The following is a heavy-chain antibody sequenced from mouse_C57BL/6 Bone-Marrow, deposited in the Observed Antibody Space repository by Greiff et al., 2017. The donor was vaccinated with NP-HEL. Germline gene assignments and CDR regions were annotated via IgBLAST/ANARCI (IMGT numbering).Heavy chain of an antibody. J-gene: IGHJ1*03. CDR3: ARLGQWYFDV. D-gene: IGHD3-3*01. V-gene: IGHV5-4*01. CDR2: ISDGGSYP. Sequence: EVQRVESGGGLVKPGGSLKLSCAASGFTFSSYAMSWVRQTPEKRLEWVANISDGGSYPYYPENVTGRFTISRDNDKNNLYLQRSHLKSEDTAMYYCARLGQWYFDVWGTGTTVTVSS. CDR1: GFTFSSYA.